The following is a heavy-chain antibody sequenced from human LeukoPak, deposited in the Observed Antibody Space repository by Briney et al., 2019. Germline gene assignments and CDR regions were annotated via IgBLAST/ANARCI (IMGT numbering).Heavy chain of an antibody. V-gene: IGHV5-51*01. J-gene: IGHJ4*02. D-gene: IGHD6-19*01. CDR2: IYPGDSDT. CDR3: ARGYLAVAGTLGDY. CDR1: GYSFTSYW. Sequence: GASVKVSCKASGYSFTSYWIGWVRQMPGKGLEWMGIIYPGDSDTRYSPSFQGQVTISADKSISTAYLQWSSLKASDTAMYYCARGYLAVAGTLGDYWGQGTLVTVSS.